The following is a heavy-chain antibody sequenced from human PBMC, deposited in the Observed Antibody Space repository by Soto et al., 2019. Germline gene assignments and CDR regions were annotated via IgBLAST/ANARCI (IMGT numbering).Heavy chain of an antibody. V-gene: IGHV4-59*01. CDR1: GGSISNYY. CDR3: ARAGAATLSDY. Sequence: SETLSLTCTVSGGSISNYYWSWIRQPPGKGLEWIGYMYYSGSTNYNPSLKSRVTISVDTSKNQFSLKLRSVTAADTAVYYCARAGAATLSDYGGQGTLVTVSS. D-gene: IGHD2-15*01. J-gene: IGHJ4*02. CDR2: MYYSGST.